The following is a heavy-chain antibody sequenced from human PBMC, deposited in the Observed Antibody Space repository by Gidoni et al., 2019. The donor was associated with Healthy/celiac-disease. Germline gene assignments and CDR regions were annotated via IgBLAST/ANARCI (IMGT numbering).Heavy chain of an antibody. Sequence: QVQLQQWGAGLLKPSETLSLTCAVYGGSFSGYYWSWIRQPPGKGLEWIGEINHSGSTNYNPSLKSRVTISVDTSKNQFSLKLSSVTAADTAVYYCARDAATGGYYYGMDVWGQGTTVTVSS. CDR1: GGSFSGYY. D-gene: IGHD7-27*01. CDR3: ARDAATGGYYYGMDV. V-gene: IGHV4-34*01. CDR2: INHSGST. J-gene: IGHJ6*02.